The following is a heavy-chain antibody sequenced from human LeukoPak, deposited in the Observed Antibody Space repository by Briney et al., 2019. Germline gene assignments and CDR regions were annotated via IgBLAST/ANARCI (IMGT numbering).Heavy chain of an antibody. D-gene: IGHD2-21*02. V-gene: IGHV3-23*01. J-gene: IGHJ4*02. Sequence: GGSLRLSCAASGFTFSSYAMSWVRQTPGKGLEWVSSISSSGRNTYYADSVKGRFTISRDNSENTLYLQVSSLRAEDTAVYYCAKRDRPCSGDCSAPYYFDYWGQGALVTVSS. CDR3: AKRDRPCSGDCSAPYYFDY. CDR1: GFTFSSYA. CDR2: ISSSGRNT.